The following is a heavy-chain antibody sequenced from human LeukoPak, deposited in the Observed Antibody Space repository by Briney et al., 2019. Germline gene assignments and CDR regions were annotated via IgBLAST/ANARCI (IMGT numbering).Heavy chain of an antibody. CDR2: IDPSDSYT. CDR1: GYSFTSYW. V-gene: IGHV5-10-1*01. D-gene: IGHD5-18*01. J-gene: IGHJ4*02. Sequence: GESLRISCKGSGYSFTSYWISWVRQMPGKGLEWMGRIDPSDSYTNYSPSFQGHVTISADRSISTAYLQWSSLKASDTAMYYCAGHGGYSYGNHDYWGQGTLVTVSS. CDR3: AGHGGYSYGNHDY.